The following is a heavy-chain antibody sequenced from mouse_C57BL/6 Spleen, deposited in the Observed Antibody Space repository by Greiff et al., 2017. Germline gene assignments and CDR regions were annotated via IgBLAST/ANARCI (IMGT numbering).Heavy chain of an antibody. CDR3: AKNYYGSNYAMDY. V-gene: IGHV1-64*01. CDR1: GYTFTSYW. Sequence: QVQLQQPGAELVKPGASVKLSCKASGYTFTSYWMHWVKQRPGQGLEWIGMIHPNSGSTNYNEKFKSKATLTVDKSSSTAYMQLSSLTSEDSAVYYCAKNYYGSNYAMDYWGQGTSVTGSS. J-gene: IGHJ4*01. D-gene: IGHD1-1*01. CDR2: IHPNSGST.